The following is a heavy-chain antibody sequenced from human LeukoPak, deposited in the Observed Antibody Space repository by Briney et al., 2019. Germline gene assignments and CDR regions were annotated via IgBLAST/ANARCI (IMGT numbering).Heavy chain of an antibody. CDR3: AKAAAGSQHSYYYYYYLDV. D-gene: IGHD6-13*01. J-gene: IGHJ6*03. CDR1: GSTFTGYY. CDR2: INPNSGGT. V-gene: IGHV1-2*02. Sequence: GASVKVSCKASGSTFTGYYMHWVRQAPGQGLEWMGWINPNSGGTNYAQKFQGRVSMTRDTSISTAYMELSRLRSDDTAVYYCAKAAAGSQHSYYYYYYLDVWGTGTTVTISS.